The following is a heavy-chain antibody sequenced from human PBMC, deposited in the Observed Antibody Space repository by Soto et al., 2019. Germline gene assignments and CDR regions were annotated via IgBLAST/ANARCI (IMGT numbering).Heavy chain of an antibody. J-gene: IGHJ4*02. D-gene: IGHD2-15*01. CDR1: GFTLSNAW. V-gene: IGHV3-15*01. CDR2: IKSKTDGGTT. Sequence: EVQLVESGGGLVKPGGSLRLSCAASGFTLSNAWMSWVRQAPGKGLEWVGRIKSKTDGGTTDYAAPVKGRFTISRDDSKNTLYLQMNSLNTKDTAVYYCTELGYCSGGSCYDVDYWGQGTLVTVSS. CDR3: TELGYCSGGSCYDVDY.